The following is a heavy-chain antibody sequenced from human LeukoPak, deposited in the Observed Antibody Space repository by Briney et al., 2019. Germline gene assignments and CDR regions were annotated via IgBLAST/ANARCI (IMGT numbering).Heavy chain of an antibody. Sequence: SETLSLTCTVSAGSISSDSYYWGWIRQPPGKGLEWIGTIYYSGNTYYNPSLKSRLTISVDTSKNQFSLKLRSVTAAGTALYYCASTSPKYYYESSGYSSLFDNWGQGTLVTVSS. D-gene: IGHD3-22*01. CDR3: ASTSPKYYYESSGYSSLFDN. J-gene: IGHJ4*02. V-gene: IGHV4-39*07. CDR2: IYYSGNT. CDR1: AGSISSDSYY.